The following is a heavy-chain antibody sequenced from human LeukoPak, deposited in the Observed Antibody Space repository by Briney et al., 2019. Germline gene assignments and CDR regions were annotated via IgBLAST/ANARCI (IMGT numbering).Heavy chain of an antibody. J-gene: IGHJ4*02. D-gene: IGHD3-16*02. CDR3: ASRRLRLGELSLYFDY. V-gene: IGHV3-48*04. CDR2: SSSTI. Sequence: SSSTIYYADSVKGRFTISRDNAKNSLYLQMNSLRAEDTAVYYCASRRLRLGELSLYFDYWGRGTLVTVSS.